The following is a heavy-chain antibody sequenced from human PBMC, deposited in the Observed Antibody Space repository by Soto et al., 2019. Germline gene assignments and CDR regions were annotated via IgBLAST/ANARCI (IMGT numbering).Heavy chain of an antibody. CDR3: ARALIAAAGNFDY. CDR1: GGSFSGYY. Sequence: SETLSLTCAVYGGSFSGYYWSWIRQPPGKGLEWIGEINHSGSTNYNPSLKSRVIISVDTSKNQFSLKLSSVTAADTAVYYCARALIAAAGNFDYWGQGTLVTVSS. J-gene: IGHJ4*02. D-gene: IGHD6-13*01. CDR2: INHSGST. V-gene: IGHV4-34*01.